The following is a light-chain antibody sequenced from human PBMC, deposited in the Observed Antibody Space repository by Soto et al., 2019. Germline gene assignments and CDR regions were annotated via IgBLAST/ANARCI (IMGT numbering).Light chain of an antibody. Sequence: DIQMTQSPSSLSASVGDRVTITCRASQGISNYLAWYQQKPGQFPKLLIYAASTVHSGVPSRFSGSGSGTDSTLTSSSLPPEYVASYYCQHYNSAPYTFGQGTKLEIK. CDR3: QHYNSAPYT. J-gene: IGKJ2*01. CDR1: QGISNY. V-gene: IGKV1-27*01. CDR2: AAS.